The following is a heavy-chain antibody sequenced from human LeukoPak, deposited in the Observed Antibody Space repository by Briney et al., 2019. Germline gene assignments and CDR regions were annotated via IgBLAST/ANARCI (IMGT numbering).Heavy chain of an antibody. CDR2: INPNSGGT. CDR1: GYTFTGYY. CDR3: ARDQGYPRGRFDP. V-gene: IGHV1-2*02. J-gene: IGHJ5*02. D-gene: IGHD3-10*01. Sequence: GASVKVSCKASGYTFTGYYMHWVRQAPGQGLEWMGWINPNSGGTNYAQKFQGRVTMTRDTSISTAYMELRSLRSDDTAVYYCARDQGYPRGRFDPWGQGTLVTVSS.